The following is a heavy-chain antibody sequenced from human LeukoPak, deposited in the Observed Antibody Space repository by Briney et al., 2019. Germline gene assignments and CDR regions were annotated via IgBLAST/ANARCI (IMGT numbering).Heavy chain of an antibody. V-gene: IGHV3-74*01. CDR3: ARGGYYYDSSGYYYSPDY. CDR1: GFTFSSYW. Sequence: GGSLRLSCAASGFTFSSYWMYWVRHAPGKGLVWVSRINSDGSSTSYADSVKGRSTISRDNAKNTLYLQMNSLRAEDTAVYYCARGGYYYDSSGYYYSPDYWGQGTLVTVSS. D-gene: IGHD3-22*01. CDR2: INSDGSST. J-gene: IGHJ4*02.